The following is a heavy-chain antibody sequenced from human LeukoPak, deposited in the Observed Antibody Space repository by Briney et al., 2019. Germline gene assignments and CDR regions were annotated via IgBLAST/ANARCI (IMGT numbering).Heavy chain of an antibody. Sequence: SETLSLTCTVSGASISGSGYYWGWIRQPPGKGPEWIGNIYDSGSTYYNASLQSRVTISIDTSKNQFSLRLSSVTAADTAMHYCAKSGGYGLIDYWGQGTLVIVSS. CDR2: IYDSGST. D-gene: IGHD1-26*01. CDR3: AKSGGYGLIDY. J-gene: IGHJ4*02. CDR1: GASISGSGYY. V-gene: IGHV4-39*01.